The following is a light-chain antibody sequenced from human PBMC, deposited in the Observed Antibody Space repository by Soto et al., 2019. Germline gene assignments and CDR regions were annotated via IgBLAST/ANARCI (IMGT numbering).Light chain of an antibody. CDR1: QDIDNY. Sequence: DIPVTQSPSSLSASVGDRVTITCRANQDIDNYLNWYQQKPGKAPELLILAASIVQSGVPSRFSGGGFGTDFSLTINSLHPEDFATYYCQQSYNTPLTFGGGTKVEI. CDR2: AAS. CDR3: QQSYNTPLT. V-gene: IGKV1-39*01. J-gene: IGKJ4*01.